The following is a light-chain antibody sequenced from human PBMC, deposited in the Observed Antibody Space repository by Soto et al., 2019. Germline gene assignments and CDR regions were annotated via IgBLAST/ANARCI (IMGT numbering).Light chain of an antibody. CDR3: SPYARSHNYV. CDR1: SSDIGAYIY. Sequence: QSVLTQPPSASGSPGQSVTISCTGTSSDIGAYIYVSWYQQHPGKAPKLMISEVSRRPSGVPERFSGSKSGNTASLPVSGPNADDEAHYYCSPYARSHNYVFGSGTKGTVL. CDR2: EVS. V-gene: IGLV2-8*01. J-gene: IGLJ1*01.